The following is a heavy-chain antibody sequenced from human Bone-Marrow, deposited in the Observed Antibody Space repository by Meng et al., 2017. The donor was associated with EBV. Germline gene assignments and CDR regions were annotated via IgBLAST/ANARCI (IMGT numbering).Heavy chain of an antibody. CDR2: LIPMLGAP. V-gene: IGHV1-69*06. J-gene: IGHJ4*02. D-gene: IGHD3-10*01. Sequence: QGQLGQAGAEVKKPVSSVKVSRKTSGGTFNSDAISWVRQAPGQGLEWMGGLIPMLGAPNLAQKFQDRVTIIADKSTSTHYMELSSLRSDDTAVYYCASESGRGYTPDYWGRGTLVTVSS. CDR1: GGTFNSDA. CDR3: ASESGRGYTPDY.